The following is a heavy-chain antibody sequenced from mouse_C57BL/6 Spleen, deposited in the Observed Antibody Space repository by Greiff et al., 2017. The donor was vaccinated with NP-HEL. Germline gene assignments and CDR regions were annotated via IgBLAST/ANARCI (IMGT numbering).Heavy chain of an antibody. D-gene: IGHD4-1*01. CDR1: GFNIKDDY. Sequence: VQLQQSGAELVRPGASVKLSCTASGFNIKDDYMHWVKQRPEQGLEWIGWIDPENGDTEYASKFQGKATITADTSSNTAYLQLSSLTSEDTAVYYCTTGLTGNYYAMDYWGQGTTLTVSS. CDR3: TTGLTGNYYAMDY. CDR2: IDPENGDT. J-gene: IGHJ4*01. V-gene: IGHV14-4*01.